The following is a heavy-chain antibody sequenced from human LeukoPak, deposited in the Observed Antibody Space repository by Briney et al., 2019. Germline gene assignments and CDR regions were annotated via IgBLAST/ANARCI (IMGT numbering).Heavy chain of an antibody. CDR1: GGSFSGYY. V-gene: IGHV4-34*01. D-gene: IGHD2/OR15-2a*01. CDR3: ASNIYMSLLPDACAI. Sequence: SDTLSLTCAVYGGSFSGYYWSWIRQPPGKGLEGIGEFNHSGSTNYNPSLKSRVTISVDTSKNHYSLKLSSVTAGDTAAYYWASNIYMSLLPDACAISGQGKLVTVSS. J-gene: IGHJ3*02. CDR2: FNHSGST.